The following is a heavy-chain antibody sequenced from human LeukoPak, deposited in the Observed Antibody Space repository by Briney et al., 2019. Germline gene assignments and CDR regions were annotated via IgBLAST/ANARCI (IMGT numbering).Heavy chain of an antibody. D-gene: IGHD3-22*01. J-gene: IGHJ5*02. CDR3: ARVLSGSWDWFDP. CDR1: GFTFSNYW. CDR2: INTDGSRI. V-gene: IGHV3-74*01. Sequence: PGGSLGLSCAASGFTFSNYWMHWVRQAPGKGLVWVSRINTDGSRITYADSVEGRFTISRDNAMNTVYLQMNSLRAEDTAVYYCARVLSGSWDWFDPWGQGTLVTVSS.